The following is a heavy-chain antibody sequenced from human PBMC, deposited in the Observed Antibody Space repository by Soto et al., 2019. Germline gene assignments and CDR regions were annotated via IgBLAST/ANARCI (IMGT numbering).Heavy chain of an antibody. V-gene: IGHV4-39*07. CDR1: GGSISSSSYY. D-gene: IGHD4-17*01. CDR3: VRGITVISLDY. CDR2: IYYSGST. Sequence: SETLSLTCTVSGGSISSSSYYWGWIRQPPGKGLEWIGSIYYSGSTYYNPSLKSRVTISVDRSKSQFSLKLSSVTAADTAMYYCVRGITVISLDYWGHGTPVTVSS. J-gene: IGHJ4*01.